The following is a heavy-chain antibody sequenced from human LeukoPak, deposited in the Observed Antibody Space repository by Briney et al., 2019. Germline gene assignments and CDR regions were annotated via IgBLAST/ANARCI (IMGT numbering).Heavy chain of an antibody. J-gene: IGHJ3*02. CDR1: GFAFGSEA. Sequence: GGSLRLSCAVSGFAFGSEAMSWVRQSPARGLEWVASISPGGGTTYYADYVKGRFTISRDNSKNSLFVQMNSPRAEGTAVYYCARMTTVTQDAFDIWGQGTMVTVSS. V-gene: IGHV3-23*01. CDR2: ISPGGGTT. D-gene: IGHD4-17*01. CDR3: ARMTTVTQDAFDI.